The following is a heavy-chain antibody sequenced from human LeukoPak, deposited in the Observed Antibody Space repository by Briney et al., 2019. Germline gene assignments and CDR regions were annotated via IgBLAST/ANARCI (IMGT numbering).Heavy chain of an antibody. J-gene: IGHJ4*02. D-gene: IGHD6-13*01. CDR2: INHSGST. Sequence: SETLSLTCAASGGSFSSYYWSWIRQPPGKGLEWIWKINHSGSTNYNPSLKSRVPISVDTSNNQFSLKLSSVTAADTAVYYCWRGPVTRRSWYDYWGEGTLVSVSS. CDR1: GGSFSSYY. CDR3: WRGPVTRRSWYDY. V-gene: IGHV4-34*01.